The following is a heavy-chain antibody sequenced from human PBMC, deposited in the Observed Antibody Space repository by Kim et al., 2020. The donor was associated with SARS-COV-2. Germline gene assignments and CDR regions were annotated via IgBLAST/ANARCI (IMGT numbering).Heavy chain of an antibody. Sequence: GGSLRLSCAASGFTFSSYAMHWVRQAPGKGLEWVAVISYDGSNKYYADSVKGRFTISRDNSKNTLYLQMNSLRAEDTAVYYCARGSSGQQHRPFDYWGQGTLVTVSS. CDR2: ISYDGSNK. V-gene: IGHV3-30*04. CDR3: ARGSSGQQHRPFDY. CDR1: GFTFSSYA. D-gene: IGHD6-13*01. J-gene: IGHJ4*02.